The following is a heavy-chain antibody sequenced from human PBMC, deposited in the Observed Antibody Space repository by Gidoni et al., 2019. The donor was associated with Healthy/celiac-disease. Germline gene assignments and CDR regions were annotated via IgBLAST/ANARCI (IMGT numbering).Heavy chain of an antibody. V-gene: IGHV3-48*03. D-gene: IGHD3-16*01. CDR2: ISSSGSTI. CDR1: GFTFSSYE. J-gene: IGHJ6*02. CDR3: ARGGGGDGYYYYYGMDV. Sequence: EVQLVESGGGLVQPGGSLRLSCAASGFTFSSYEMNWVRQAPGKGLEWVSYISSSGSTIYYADSVKGRFTISRDNAKNSLYLQMNSLRAEDTAVYYWARGGGGDGYYYYYGMDVWGQGTTVTVSS.